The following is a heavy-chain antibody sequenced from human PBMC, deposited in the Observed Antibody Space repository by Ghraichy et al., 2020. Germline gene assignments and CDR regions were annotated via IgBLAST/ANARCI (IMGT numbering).Heavy chain of an antibody. CDR2: ISSSSSTI. Sequence: GGSLRLSCAASGFTFSTYSVNWVRQAPGKGLEWVSYISSSSSTIYYADSVKGRFTISRDNAKNSLYLQMNSLRDEDAAVYYCATSSQWTLLVWGQGTLVTVSS. V-gene: IGHV3-48*02. D-gene: IGHD2-15*01. CDR3: ATSSQWTLLV. J-gene: IGHJ4*02. CDR1: GFTFSTYS.